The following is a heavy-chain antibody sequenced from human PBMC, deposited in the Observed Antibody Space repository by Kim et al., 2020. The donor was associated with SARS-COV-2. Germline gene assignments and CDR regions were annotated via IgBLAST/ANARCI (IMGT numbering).Heavy chain of an antibody. CDR1: GGSISSGGYY. D-gene: IGHD5-12*01. CDR2: IYYSGST. CDR3: ARTPYSGYDLTFDY. Sequence: SETLSLTCTVSGGSISSGGYYWSWIRQHPGKGLEWIGYIYYSGSTYYNPSLKSRVTISVDTSKNQFSLKLSSVTAADTAVYYCARTPYSGYDLTFDYWGQGTLVTVSS. V-gene: IGHV4-31*03. J-gene: IGHJ4*02.